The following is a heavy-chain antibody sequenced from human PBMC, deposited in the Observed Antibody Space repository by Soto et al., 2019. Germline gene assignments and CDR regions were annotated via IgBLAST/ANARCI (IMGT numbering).Heavy chain of an antibody. J-gene: IGHJ4*02. CDR3: ARSGYRSGFDY. Sequence: EVQLVESGGGLVQPGGSLRLSCAASGFTFSNYAMNWVRQAPGKGLEWVSYIGSVGRTIYYADSVKGRFTISRDNAKNSLYLQMNSLRDADTAVYSCARSGYRSGFDYWGQGTLVTVSS. CDR2: IGSVGRTI. D-gene: IGHD5-18*01. V-gene: IGHV3-48*02. CDR1: GFTFSNYA.